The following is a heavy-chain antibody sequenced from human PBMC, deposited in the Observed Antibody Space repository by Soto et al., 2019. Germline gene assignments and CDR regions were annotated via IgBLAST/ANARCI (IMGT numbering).Heavy chain of an antibody. CDR1: GVSISSYY. V-gene: IGHV4-59*01. Sequence: QVQLQESGPGLVKPSETLSLTCTVSGVSISSYYWSWIRQPPGKGLAWVGYIYYSGRTNYNPSLKSRVTISVDKSKNQFYLKMSCVTAADTAVYYCARVSGGRYSYGYAFDYWGQGTLVTVSS. J-gene: IGHJ4*02. CDR3: ARVSGGRYSYGYAFDY. CDR2: IYYSGRT. D-gene: IGHD5-18*01.